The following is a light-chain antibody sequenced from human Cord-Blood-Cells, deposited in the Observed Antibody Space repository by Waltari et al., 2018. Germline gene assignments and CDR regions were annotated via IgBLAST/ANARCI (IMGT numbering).Light chain of an antibody. V-gene: IGKV3-15*01. CDR2: RAS. Sequence: EIVMTQSPATLSVSPGERATLSCRASQSVSSNLAWYQQKPGQAPRLLIYRASTRATGIPARFSGSWSGTEFTLNISSLQSEDFAVYYCQQYNNWPPYSFGQGTKLEIK. J-gene: IGKJ2*03. CDR1: QSVSSN. CDR3: QQYNNWPPYS.